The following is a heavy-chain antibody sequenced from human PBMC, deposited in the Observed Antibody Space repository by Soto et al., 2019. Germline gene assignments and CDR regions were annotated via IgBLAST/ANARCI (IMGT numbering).Heavy chain of an antibody. V-gene: IGHV1-2*02. D-gene: IGHD3-10*01. CDR3: ARDGLYGSGSYPPFVRDYYYYGLDV. Sequence: SCEDSGDAFDGRYRCWVRQDPRQGLEWMGWINPNSGGTNYAQKFQGRVTMTRDTSISTAYMELSRLRSDDTAVYYCARDGLYGSGSYPPFVRDYYYYGLDVWGQATTVSVSS. CDR1: GDAFDGRY. CDR2: INPNSGGT. J-gene: IGHJ6*01.